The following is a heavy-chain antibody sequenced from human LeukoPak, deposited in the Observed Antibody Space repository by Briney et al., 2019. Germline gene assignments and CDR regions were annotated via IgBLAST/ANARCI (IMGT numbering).Heavy chain of an antibody. CDR3: ARDLPSTSNWELDY. J-gene: IGHJ4*02. D-gene: IGHD1-26*01. CDR1: GYTFTYYY. Sequence: ASVKVSCKASGYTFTYYYIHWVRQAPGQGLEWMGRINSNNGVTDDAQNFQVRVTMTRDTSISTAYMELSRLTSDDTAVYYCARDLPSTSNWELDYWGQGTLVIVSS. CDR2: INSNNGVT. V-gene: IGHV1-2*06.